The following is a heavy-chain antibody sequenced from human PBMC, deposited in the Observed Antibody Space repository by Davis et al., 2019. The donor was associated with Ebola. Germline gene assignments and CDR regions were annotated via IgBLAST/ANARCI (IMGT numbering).Heavy chain of an antibody. J-gene: IGHJ4*02. CDR1: GYTFTNYG. Sequence: AASVKVSCKTSGYTFTNYGITWVRQAPRQGLEWMGWINHHNGNTNYSQNVQGRVTMTTDTSTSTAYMEVGSLRSDDTAVYYCARDSSGWYYFDYWGQGTLVTVSS. D-gene: IGHD6-19*01. CDR3: ARDSSGWYYFDY. V-gene: IGHV1-18*04. CDR2: INHHNGNT.